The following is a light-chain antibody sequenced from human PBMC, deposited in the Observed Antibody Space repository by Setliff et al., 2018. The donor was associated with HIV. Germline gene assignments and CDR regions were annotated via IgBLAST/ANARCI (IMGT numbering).Light chain of an antibody. CDR2: YVT. CDR3: ASYANSDVFI. J-gene: IGLJ1*01. V-gene: IGLV2-14*03. Sequence: QSALAQPASVSGSPGQSITVSCTGTSSDIGAFDFVSWYRQHPGKAPELMIYYVTNRPSGVSHRFSGSKSGNTASLTISGLQAEDEADYYCASYANSDVFIFGSGTKV. CDR1: SSDIGAFDF.